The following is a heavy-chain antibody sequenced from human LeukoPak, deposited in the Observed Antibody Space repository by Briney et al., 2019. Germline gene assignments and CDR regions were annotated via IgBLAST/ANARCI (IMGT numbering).Heavy chain of an antibody. CDR1: GFTFNSYA. V-gene: IGHV3-23*01. CDR3: ARAWYSWGYYFDY. D-gene: IGHD1-26*01. CDR2: ISGSGGRT. J-gene: IGHJ4*02. Sequence: GGSLRLSCAASGFTFNSYALSWVRQAPGKGLEWVSSISGSGGRTYYADSVKGRFTISRDNAKNSLYLQMHSLRDEDTAVYYCARAWYSWGYYFDYWGQGTLVTVSS.